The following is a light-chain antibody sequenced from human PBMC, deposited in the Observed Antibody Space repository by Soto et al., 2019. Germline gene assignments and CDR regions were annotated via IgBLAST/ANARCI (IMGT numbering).Light chain of an antibody. V-gene: IGLV2-23*02. J-gene: IGLJ3*02. CDR2: EVS. CDR3: CSYSVVTPVM. Sequence: QSALTQPAAVSGSLGNSINISCTGTNSNVGGFNLVSWYQQHRGKAPKVILYEVSRRPSGISYRFSGSKSGNRGSQTISGLRAEDGAEYYCCSYSVVTPVMFGGATKLTVL. CDR1: NSNVGGFNL.